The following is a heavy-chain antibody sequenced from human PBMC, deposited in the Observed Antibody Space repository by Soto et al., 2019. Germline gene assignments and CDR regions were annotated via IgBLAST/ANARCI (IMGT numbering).Heavy chain of an antibody. Sequence: QVQVVQSGAEVKKPGASVKVSCKASGFTFNTYGFTWVRQAPGKGLEWMGWISGRNGNTNLAQKFQGRVTMTTDTAASTADRGQGSLRSDGTAGYDCARARYDGAGAGFYDYRDVWGKGTTVTVSS. V-gene: IGHV1-18*01. CDR2: ISGRNGNT. D-gene: IGHD3-10*01. J-gene: IGHJ6*03. CDR3: ARARYDGAGAGFYDYRDV. CDR1: GFTFNTYG.